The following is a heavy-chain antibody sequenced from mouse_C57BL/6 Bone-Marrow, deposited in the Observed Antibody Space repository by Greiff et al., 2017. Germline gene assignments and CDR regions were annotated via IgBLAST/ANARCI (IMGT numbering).Heavy chain of an antibody. D-gene: IGHD3-2*02. CDR1: GYAFSSSW. V-gene: IGHV1-82*01. J-gene: IGHJ3*01. CDR3: ARDSQGFAY. Sequence: QVQLQQSGPELVKPGASVKISCKASGYAFSSSWMNWVKQRPGKGLEWIGRIYPGDGDTNYNGKFKGKATLTADKSSSTAYMQLSSLTSEDSAVYFCARDSQGFAYWGEGTLVTVSA. CDR2: IYPGDGDT.